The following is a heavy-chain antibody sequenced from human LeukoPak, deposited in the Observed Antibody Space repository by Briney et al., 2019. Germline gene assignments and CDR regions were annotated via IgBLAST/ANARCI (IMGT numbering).Heavy chain of an antibody. J-gene: IGHJ4*02. CDR2: IRSKAYGGTT. V-gene: IGHV3-49*04. CDR1: GFTFGDYA. D-gene: IGHD3-22*01. CDR3: TRRRSGYYCDY. Sequence: GRSLRLSCTASGFTFGDYAMSWVRQAPGKGLEWVGFIRSKAYGGTTEYAASVKGRFTISRDDSKSIAYLQMYSLKTEDTAVYYCTRRRSGYYCDYWGQGTLVTVSS.